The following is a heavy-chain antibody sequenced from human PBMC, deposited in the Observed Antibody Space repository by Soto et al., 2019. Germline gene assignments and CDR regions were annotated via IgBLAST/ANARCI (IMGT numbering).Heavy chain of an antibody. CDR1: GFTFSSYW. Sequence: GGSLRLSCAASGFTFSSYWMSWVRQAPGKGLEWVAKIKQDGSEKYYVDSVKGRFTISRDNAKNSLYLQMNSLRAEDTAVYYCGRDRSTNGFDIWGQGTMVTVSS. CDR2: IKQDGSEK. CDR3: GRDRSTNGFDI. D-gene: IGHD5-12*01. J-gene: IGHJ3*02. V-gene: IGHV3-7*01.